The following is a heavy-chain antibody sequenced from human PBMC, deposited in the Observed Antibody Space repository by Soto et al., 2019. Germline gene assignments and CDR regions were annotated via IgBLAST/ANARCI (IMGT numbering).Heavy chain of an antibody. CDR1: GFTFSNFA. V-gene: IGHV3-23*01. Sequence: GGSLRLSCAASGFTFSNFAMSWVRQAPGKGLEWVSAISGSGISTFYADSVKGRFTISRDNSKNTLYLQMNSLRAEDTAVFYCAKTPMRAVLIDVLDIWGQGTMVTVSS. CDR2: ISGSGIST. D-gene: IGHD3-16*01. J-gene: IGHJ3*02. CDR3: AKTPMRAVLIDVLDI.